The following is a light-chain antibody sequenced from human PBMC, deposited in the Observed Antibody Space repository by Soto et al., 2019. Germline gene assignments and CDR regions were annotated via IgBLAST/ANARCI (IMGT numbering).Light chain of an antibody. V-gene: IGKV1-5*01. CDR3: QQYNSYLYT. CDR1: QTISSW. J-gene: IGKJ2*01. Sequence: DIQMTQSPSTLSASVGDRVTITCRASQTISSWLAWYQQKPGKAPKLLIYHVSSLESGVPSRFSGSGSGTEFTLTISSLQPDDFATYYCQQYNSYLYTFGQGTKLEIK. CDR2: HVS.